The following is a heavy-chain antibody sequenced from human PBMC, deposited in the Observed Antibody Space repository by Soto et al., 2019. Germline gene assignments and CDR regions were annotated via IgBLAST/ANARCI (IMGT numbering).Heavy chain of an antibody. J-gene: IGHJ5*02. D-gene: IGHD3-10*01. CDR1: GGTFDSYV. CDR3: ARVHSSGIFYFVDP. V-gene: IGHV1-69*13. CDR2: IMPIFGTP. Sequence: GXSVKVSCKSSGGTFDSYVISWLRQAPGQGLEWMGGIMPIFGTPNYAQKFRGRVTISADESTSTAYLELSSLTSDDTAVYYCARVHSSGIFYFVDPWGQGTLVTVSS.